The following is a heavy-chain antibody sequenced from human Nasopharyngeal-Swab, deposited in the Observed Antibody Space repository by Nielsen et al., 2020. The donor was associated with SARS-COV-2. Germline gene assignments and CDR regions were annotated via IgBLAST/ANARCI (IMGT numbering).Heavy chain of an antibody. V-gene: IGHV1-46*01. D-gene: IGHD2-2*01. CDR2: INPSGGST. Sequence: ASVKVSCKASGYTFTSYYMHWVRQAPGQGLEWMGIINPSGGSTSYAQKFQGRVTMTRNTSISTAYTELSSLRSEDTAVYYCARGHQYQLLFHYYYYMDVWGKGTTVTVSS. CDR3: ARGHQYQLLFHYYYYMDV. J-gene: IGHJ6*03. CDR1: GYTFTSYY.